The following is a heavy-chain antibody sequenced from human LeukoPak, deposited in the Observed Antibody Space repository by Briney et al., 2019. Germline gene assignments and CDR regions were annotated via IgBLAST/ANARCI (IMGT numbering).Heavy chain of an antibody. V-gene: IGHV3-33*01. CDR1: GFSFTTYG. CDR3: ARANGALLFDY. Sequence: QPGMSLTLSCVASGFSFTTYGIHWVRQAPGKGLEWVAVVWYDGGNKFYADPVQGRFTISRDNSKNTVHLQMNSLRAEDSALYFCARANGALLFDYWGQGALVTVSS. J-gene: IGHJ4*02. CDR2: VWYDGGNK. D-gene: IGHD3-10*01.